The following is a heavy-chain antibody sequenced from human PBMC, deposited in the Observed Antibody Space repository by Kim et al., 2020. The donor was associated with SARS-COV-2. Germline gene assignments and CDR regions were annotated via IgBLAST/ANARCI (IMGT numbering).Heavy chain of an antibody. CDR2: IYISGNT. CDR3: ARDGPGVAARFDY. J-gene: IGHJ4*02. CDR1: GDSISSYY. V-gene: IGHV4-4*07. Sequence: SETLSLTCTVSGDSISSYYWSWIRQPAGKGLEWIGRIYISGNTNYTPSLKSRVTMSVDTSKNQFSLMLSSVTAADTAVYYCARDGPGVAARFDYWGQGTLVPVSA. D-gene: IGHD6-6*01.